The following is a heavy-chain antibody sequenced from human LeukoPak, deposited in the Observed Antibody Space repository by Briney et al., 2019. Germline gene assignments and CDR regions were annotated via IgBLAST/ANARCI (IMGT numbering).Heavy chain of an antibody. CDR2: INGKGNII. V-gene: IGHV3-11*01. D-gene: IGHD2-8*02. Sequence: GGSLRLSCAASGFTFSNYYMSWIRQAPGKGLEWISYINGKGNIIDHAASVKGRFTISRDNAKNLLYLEINSLRVEDTAVYYCARDGDCTGAICYGRIGNFFDPWGQGILVTVSS. CDR3: ARDGDCTGAICYGRIGNFFDP. J-gene: IGHJ5*02. CDR1: GFTFSNYY.